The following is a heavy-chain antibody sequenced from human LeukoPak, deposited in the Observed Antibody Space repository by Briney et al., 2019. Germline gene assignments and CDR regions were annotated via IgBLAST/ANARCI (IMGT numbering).Heavy chain of an antibody. Sequence: SVKVSCKASGGTFSSYAISWVRQAPGQGREWMGGLIPIFGTAHYAQKFQGRVTITADESTSTAYMELSSLRSEDTAVYYCARGGDLAYCGGDCHGIFDYAGQGTLVTVSS. J-gene: IGHJ4*02. V-gene: IGHV1-69*13. D-gene: IGHD2-21*01. CDR2: LIPIFGTA. CDR3: ARGGDLAYCGGDCHGIFDY. CDR1: GGTFSSYA.